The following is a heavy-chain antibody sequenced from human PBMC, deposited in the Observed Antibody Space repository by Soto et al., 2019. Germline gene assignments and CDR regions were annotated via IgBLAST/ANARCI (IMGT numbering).Heavy chain of an antibody. CDR2: MTGSGSAI. J-gene: IGHJ4*02. CDR3: ARSGGDYRPFDS. V-gene: IGHV3-48*03. Sequence: LRLSCAASGFSFSNSEMNWIRQAPGKGLEWVAHMTGSGSAIYYADSVKGRFTISRDNAKNSLYLHLNSLRAEDTALYYCARSGGDYRPFDSWGQGTLVTVSS. D-gene: IGHD2-21*01. CDR1: GFSFSNSE.